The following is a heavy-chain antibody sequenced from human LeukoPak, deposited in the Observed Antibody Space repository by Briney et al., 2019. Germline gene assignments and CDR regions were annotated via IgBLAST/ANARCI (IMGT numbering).Heavy chain of an antibody. CDR1: GFTFSSYA. CDR3: AKERRTVAGTVCDY. CDR2: ISGHHGGT. D-gene: IGHD6-19*01. J-gene: IGHJ4*02. V-gene: IGHV3-23*01. Sequence: GGSLRLSCAASGFTFSSYAMSWVRQAPGKGLEWVSGISGHHGGTYYADSVKGRFSISRDNSKNTLYLQVNSLRAEDTAVYYCAKERRTVAGTVCDYWGQGTLVTVSS.